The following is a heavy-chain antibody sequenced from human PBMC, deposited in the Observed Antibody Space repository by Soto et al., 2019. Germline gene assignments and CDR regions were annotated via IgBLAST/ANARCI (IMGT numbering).Heavy chain of an antibody. D-gene: IGHD2-2*01. CDR2: IRSKAYGGTT. CDR3: TRGYCSTTSCQHYYYYYGMDV. J-gene: IGHJ6*02. CDR1: GFTFGDYA. Sequence: GGSLRLSCTASGFTFGDYAMSWVRQAPGKGLEWVGFIRSKAYGGTTEYAASVKGRFTISRDDSKSIAYLQMNSLKTEDTAVYYCTRGYCSTTSCQHYYYYYGMDVWGQGTTVTVSS. V-gene: IGHV3-49*04.